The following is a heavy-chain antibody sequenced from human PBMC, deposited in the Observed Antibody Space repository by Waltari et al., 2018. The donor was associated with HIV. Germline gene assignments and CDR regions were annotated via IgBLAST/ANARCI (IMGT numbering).Heavy chain of an antibody. CDR1: GGSFSDYY. CDR2: VNHRGST. J-gene: IGHJ5*02. CDR3: ARGSSTGWDGGGWLDP. Sequence: QVYLQQWGAGLLKASETLSLTCAVYGGSFSDYYWTWIRQSPEKGLEWMGEVNHRGSTTYNPSLKSRLTISADKSKNQFSVKLRSLTAADMGLYYCARGSSTGWDGGGWLDPWGQGTVVIVSS. D-gene: IGHD2-8*02. V-gene: IGHV4-34*01.